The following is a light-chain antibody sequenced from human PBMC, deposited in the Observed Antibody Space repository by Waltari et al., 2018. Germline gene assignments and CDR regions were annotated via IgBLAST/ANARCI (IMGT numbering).Light chain of an antibody. CDR3: QQYNNWPPVT. CDR1: QSVSSN. V-gene: IGKV3D-15*01. CDR2: GAS. Sequence: EIVMTQSPATLSVSPGERATIPCRASQSVSSNLAWYQQKPGQAPRLLSYGASTRATGIPARFSGSGSGTEFTLTISSLQSEDFAVYYCQQYNNWPPVTFGQGTKVEIK. J-gene: IGKJ1*01.